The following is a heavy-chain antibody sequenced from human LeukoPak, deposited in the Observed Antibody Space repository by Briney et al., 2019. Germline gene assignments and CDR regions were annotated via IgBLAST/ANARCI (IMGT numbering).Heavy chain of an antibody. Sequence: GRSLRLSCAASGFTFSSYAMHWVRQAPGKGLEWVAFIRYDGSNKYYADSVKGRFTISRDNAKNSLYLQMTSLRAEDTAVYYCVGSTVAYWGQGTLVTVSS. V-gene: IGHV3-30*04. D-gene: IGHD6-19*01. CDR3: VGSTVAY. J-gene: IGHJ4*02. CDR1: GFTFSSYA. CDR2: IRYDGSNK.